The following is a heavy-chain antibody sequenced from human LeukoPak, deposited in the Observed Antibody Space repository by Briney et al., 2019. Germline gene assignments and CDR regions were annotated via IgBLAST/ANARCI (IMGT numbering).Heavy chain of an antibody. CDR1: GGSISSYY. D-gene: IGHD3-10*01. V-gene: IGHV4-4*07. CDR3: ARHRRVVWNYYGSGSYLGWFDP. J-gene: IGHJ5*02. CDR2: IYTSGST. Sequence: PSETLSLTCTVSGGSISSYYWSWIRQPAGKGLEWIGRIYTSGSTNYNPSLKSRVTMSVDTSKNQFSLKLSSVTAADTAVYYCARHRRVVWNYYGSGSYLGWFDPWGQGTLVTVSS.